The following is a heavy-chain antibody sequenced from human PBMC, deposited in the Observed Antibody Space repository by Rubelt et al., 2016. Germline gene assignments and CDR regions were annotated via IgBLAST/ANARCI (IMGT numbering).Heavy chain of an antibody. V-gene: IGHV4-59*08. D-gene: IGHD1-26*01. CDR2: IYYSGST. Sequence: QVQLQESGPGLVKPSETLSLTCTVSGGSISTYYWSWIRQPPGKGLEWIGYIYYSGSTNYNPSLKSRVTISVDTSKNQFSLKLSSVTAADPAVYFCARHYSGNYPPTDWGQGTLVTVSS. CDR3: ARHYSGNYPPTD. CDR1: GGSISTYY. J-gene: IGHJ4*02.